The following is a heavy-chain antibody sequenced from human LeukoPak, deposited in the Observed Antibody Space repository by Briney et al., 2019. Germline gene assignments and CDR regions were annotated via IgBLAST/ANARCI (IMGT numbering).Heavy chain of an antibody. CDR1: GFTFSTYG. Sequence: GGSLRLSCAASGFTFSTYGMQWASQAPGTGLEWLAVIWYDGSNIYYADSGKGRFAISRDNSKDPLYLLLNSLRGGDTAVYYCAKVRDNYDISSFSALDYWGQGTLVTVSS. D-gene: IGHD3-22*01. J-gene: IGHJ4*02. CDR2: IWYDGSNI. V-gene: IGHV3-33*06. CDR3: AKVRDNYDISSFSALDY.